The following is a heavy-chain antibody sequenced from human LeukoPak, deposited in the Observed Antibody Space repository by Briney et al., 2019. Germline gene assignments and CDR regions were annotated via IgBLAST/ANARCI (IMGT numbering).Heavy chain of an antibody. CDR1: GYTFTGYY. V-gene: IGHV1-69*13. CDR3: ARGGYCSSTSCYFDY. D-gene: IGHD2-2*01. J-gene: IGHJ4*02. Sequence: SVKVSCKASGYTFTGYYMHWVRQAPGRGLEWMGGIIPIFGTANYAQKFQGRVTITADESTSTAYMELSSLRSEDTAVYYCARGGYCSSTSCYFDYWGQGTLVTVSS. CDR2: IIPIFGTA.